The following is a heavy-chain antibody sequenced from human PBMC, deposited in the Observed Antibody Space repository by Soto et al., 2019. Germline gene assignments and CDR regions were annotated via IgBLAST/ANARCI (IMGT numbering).Heavy chain of an antibody. J-gene: IGHJ4*02. V-gene: IGHV4-34*01. CDR1: GGSFGAYY. CDR2: INHSGST. Sequence: QVQLQQWGAGLLKPSETLSLTCAAYGGSFGAYYWTWIRQPPGKGLEWIGEINHSGSTNYNPSLESRVTISVDTSKKQFSLKLSSVTAADTAVYYCARGTNLRCFDWGQGTLVTVSS. D-gene: IGHD3-9*01. CDR3: ARGTNLRCFD.